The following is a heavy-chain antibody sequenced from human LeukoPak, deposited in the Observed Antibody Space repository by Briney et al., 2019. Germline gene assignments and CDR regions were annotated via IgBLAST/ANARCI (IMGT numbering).Heavy chain of an antibody. J-gene: IGHJ4*02. CDR1: GFTFSSYW. D-gene: IGHD6-13*01. CDR2: IKQDGSEK. Sequence: GGSLRLSCVVSGFTFSSYWMNLVRQAPGKGLEWVASIKQDGSEKKYVDSVKGRFTISRDNAKNSLYLQMNSLRAEDTAVYYCARDGPAAGLYFDYWGQGILVTVSS. V-gene: IGHV3-7*01. CDR3: ARDGPAAGLYFDY.